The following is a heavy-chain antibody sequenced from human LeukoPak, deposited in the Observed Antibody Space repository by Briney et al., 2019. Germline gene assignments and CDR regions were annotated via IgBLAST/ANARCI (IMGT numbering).Heavy chain of an antibody. Sequence: SETLSLTCAVYGGSFSGYYWSWIRQPPGKGLEWIGEINHSGSTNYNPSLKSRVTILVDTSKNQFSLKLSSVTAADTAVYYCARGLNKYCSGGSCYSGSWGQGTLVTVSS. D-gene: IGHD2-15*01. CDR2: INHSGST. CDR1: GGSFSGYY. CDR3: ARGLNKYCSGGSCYSGS. J-gene: IGHJ4*02. V-gene: IGHV4-34*01.